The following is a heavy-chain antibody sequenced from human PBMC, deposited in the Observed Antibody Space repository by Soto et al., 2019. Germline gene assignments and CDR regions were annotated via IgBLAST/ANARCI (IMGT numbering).Heavy chain of an antibody. J-gene: IGHJ3*02. CDR3: AREKTIAVADNDACHI. Sequence: GVSLRLSWAASGCTFSSYARHWVRQAPGKGLEWVAVISYDGSNKYYADSVKGRFTISRDNSKNKLYLQMNRLRAEDTAVYYCAREKTIAVADNDACHICGEGKTV. CDR2: ISYDGSNK. V-gene: IGHV3-30-3*01. D-gene: IGHD6-19*01. CDR1: GCTFSSYA.